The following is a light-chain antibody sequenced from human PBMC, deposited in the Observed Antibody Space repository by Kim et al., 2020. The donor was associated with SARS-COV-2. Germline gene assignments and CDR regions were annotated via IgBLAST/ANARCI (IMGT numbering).Light chain of an antibody. J-gene: IGKJ4*01. V-gene: IGKV3-20*01. CDR1: QSVTKNV. CDR3: HQYGSSPLT. CDR2: DAS. Sequence: FSPGERAPLSCRAGQSVTKNVLAWYQQTPGQAPRLLIYDASSRATGVPDRFSGSGSGTDFTLTISRLEPEDFAVYFCHQYGSSPLTFGGGARVEIK.